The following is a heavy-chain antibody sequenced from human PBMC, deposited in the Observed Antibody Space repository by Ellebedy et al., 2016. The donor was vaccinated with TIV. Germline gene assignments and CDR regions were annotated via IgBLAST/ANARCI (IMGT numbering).Heavy chain of an antibody. CDR3: ARAASGIVVVNHWGY. V-gene: IGHV3-23*01. CDR1: GFTFSSYA. CDR2: LSRSDDST. Sequence: PGGSLRLSCAASGFTFSSYALNWVRQAPGKGLEWVSALSRSDDSTSYADSVKCRFTISRDNSKNSLYLQMNSLRAEDTAVYYCARAASGIVVVNHWGYWGQGTLVTVSS. D-gene: IGHD3-22*01. J-gene: IGHJ4*02.